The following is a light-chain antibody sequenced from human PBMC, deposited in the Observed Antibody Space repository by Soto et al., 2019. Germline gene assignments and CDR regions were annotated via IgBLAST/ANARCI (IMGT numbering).Light chain of an antibody. V-gene: IGKV1-39*01. J-gene: IGKJ4*01. Sequence: DIQITQSPSSLSASVGDRVTITCRASQSISTYLNWYQQKPGKAPNLLIYAASSLQTGVPSRFSGSGSGTDFTLTISSLQPEDFATYYCQKSYSTPLTCGGGNTGDIK. CDR2: AAS. CDR3: QKSYSTPLT. CDR1: QSISTY.